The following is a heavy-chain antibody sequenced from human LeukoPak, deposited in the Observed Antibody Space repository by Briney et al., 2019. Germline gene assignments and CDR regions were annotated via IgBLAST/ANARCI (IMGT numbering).Heavy chain of an antibody. CDR1: GFTFSSYA. CDR3: ARLGAYTSSWYGSLDY. V-gene: IGHV3-30*04. J-gene: IGHJ4*02. D-gene: IGHD6-13*01. CDR2: ISYDGSNK. Sequence: GGSLRLSCAASGFTFSSYAMHWVRQAPGKGLEWVAVISYDGSNKYYADSVKGRFTISRDNSKNTLYLQMNSLRAEDTAVYYCARLGAYTSSWYGSLDYWGQGTLVTVSS.